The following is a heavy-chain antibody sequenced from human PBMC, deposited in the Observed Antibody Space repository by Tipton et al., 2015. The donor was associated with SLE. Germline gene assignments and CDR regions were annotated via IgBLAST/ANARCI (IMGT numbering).Heavy chain of an antibody. Sequence: TLSLTCTVSGDSISRSIYYWGWVRPPPGKGLEWIASIFHRGDTHSNPSPRSRVHISMDTSTNQFSLTLRSVTAADTAVYYCARPYGGGYWGQGLLVTVSS. CDR3: ARPYGGGY. CDR2: IFHRGDT. D-gene: IGHD4/OR15-4a*01. V-gene: IGHV4-39*01. J-gene: IGHJ4*01. CDR1: GDSISRSIYY.